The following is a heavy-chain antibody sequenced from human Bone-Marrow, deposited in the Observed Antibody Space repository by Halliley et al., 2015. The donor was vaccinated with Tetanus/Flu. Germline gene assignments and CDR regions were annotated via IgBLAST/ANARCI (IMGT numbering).Heavy chain of an antibody. D-gene: IGHD1-26*01. J-gene: IGHJ4*02. V-gene: IGHV3-23*01. CDR3: AKDRVIVGASDFDY. Sequence: SLRLSCAASGFTFSKHAVSWVRRAPGKGLEWVSSISGSGGTTFFVDSVRGRFTISRDNSKNTLYLEMNSLRDEDTAVYYCAKDRVIVGASDFDYWGQGTQVTVSS. CDR2: ISGSGGTT. CDR1: GFTFSKHA.